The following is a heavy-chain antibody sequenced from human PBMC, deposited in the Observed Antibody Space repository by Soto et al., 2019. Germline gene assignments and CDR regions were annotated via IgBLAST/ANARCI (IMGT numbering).Heavy chain of an antibody. CDR1: GGSISSYY. CDR3: ASVVSGYGPASYCYLYLDV. V-gene: IGHV4-59*01. Sequence: PWETLSLTCTVSGGSISSYYWSWIRQPPGKGLEWIGYIYYSGSTNYNPSLKSRVTISVDTSKNQFSLKLSSVTAADTAVYYCASVVSGYGPASYCYLYLDVWGKGTTVT. D-gene: IGHD5-12*01. CDR2: IYYSGST. J-gene: IGHJ6*03.